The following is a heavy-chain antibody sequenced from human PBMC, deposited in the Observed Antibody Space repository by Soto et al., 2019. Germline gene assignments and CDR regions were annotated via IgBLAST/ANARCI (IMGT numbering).Heavy chain of an antibody. J-gene: IGHJ6*02. CDR1: GYTFTGYY. CDR2: INPNSGGT. Sequence: QVQLVQSGAEVKKPGASVKVSCKASGYTFTGYYMHWVRQAPGQGLEWMGWINPNSGGTNYAQKFQGWVTMTRDTSISTAYMELSRLRSDDTAVYYCAREYSSSSGRNYGMDVWGQGTTVTVSS. D-gene: IGHD6-6*01. CDR3: AREYSSSSGRNYGMDV. V-gene: IGHV1-2*04.